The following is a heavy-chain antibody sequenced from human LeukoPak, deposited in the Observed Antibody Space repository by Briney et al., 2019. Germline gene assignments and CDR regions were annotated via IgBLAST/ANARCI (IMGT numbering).Heavy chain of an antibody. CDR3: ATTRYYYDSSGYSNFDY. CDR2: ISGRGGST. V-gene: IGHV3-23*01. Sequence: GGSLRLSPSASGFTVSSYAMKWVPQAPGKGLEGGSEISGRGGSTYYADSVKGRFTISRDNSKNTLYLQMNSLGAEDRAVYYCATTRYYYDSSGYSNFDYWGQGTLVTVSS. CDR1: GFTVSSYA. D-gene: IGHD3-22*01. J-gene: IGHJ4*02.